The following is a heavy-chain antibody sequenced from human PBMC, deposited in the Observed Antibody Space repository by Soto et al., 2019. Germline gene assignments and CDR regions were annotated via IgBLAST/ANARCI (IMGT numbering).Heavy chain of an antibody. D-gene: IGHD2-8*01. CDR2: IIPIFGTA. V-gene: IGHV1-69*13. CDR3: ARSAQDIVLMVYAIGNWFDP. J-gene: IGHJ5*02. Sequence: SVKVSCKASGGTFSSYAISWVRQAPGQGLEWMGGIIPIFGTANYAQKFQGRVTITADESTSTAYMELSSLRSEDTAVYYCARSAQDIVLMVYAIGNWFDPWGQGTLVTVSS. CDR1: GGTFSSYA.